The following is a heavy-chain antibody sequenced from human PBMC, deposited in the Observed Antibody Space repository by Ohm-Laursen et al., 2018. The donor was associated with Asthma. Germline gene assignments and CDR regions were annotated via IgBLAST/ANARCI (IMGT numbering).Heavy chain of an antibody. Sequence: SLRLSCAASGYTFSRYSIHWVRQIPGKGLEWVASISTASSFIYYADSVKGRFTISRDNSKNTLYLQMNSLRAEDTAVYYCAKHTTQYSSGWYVFDYWGQGTLVTVSS. V-gene: IGHV3-21*01. CDR1: GYTFSRYS. CDR2: ISTASSFI. D-gene: IGHD6-19*01. CDR3: AKHTTQYSSGWYVFDY. J-gene: IGHJ4*02.